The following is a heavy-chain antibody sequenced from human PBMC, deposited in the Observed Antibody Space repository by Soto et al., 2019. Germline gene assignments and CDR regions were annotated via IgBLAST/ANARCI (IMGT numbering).Heavy chain of an antibody. CDR2: ISSGGST. Sequence: QVQLQESGPGLVKPSQTLSLTCTVSGGSINSGGYCWSWIRQHPGKGLEWIGCISSGGSTSYNASLKSRVTISVDTSKNQFSLKLSSVTAADTAVYYCSRGILVWGQGTRITVSS. J-gene: IGHJ4*02. D-gene: IGHD5-18*01. V-gene: IGHV4-31*03. CDR1: GGSINSGGYC. CDR3: SRGILV.